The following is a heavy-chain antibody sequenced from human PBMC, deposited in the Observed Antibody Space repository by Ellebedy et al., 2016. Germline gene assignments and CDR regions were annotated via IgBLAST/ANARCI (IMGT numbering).Heavy chain of an antibody. CDR3: ARESYDILTGYCDDY. V-gene: IGHV3-11*04. CDR1: GFTFSDYY. D-gene: IGHD3-9*01. Sequence: GESLKISXAASGFTFSDYYMNWIRQAPGKGLEWVSYISSSSSTIYYADSVKGRFTVSRDNAKNSLYLQMNSLRDEDTAVYYCARESYDILTGYCDDYWGQGTLVTVSS. CDR2: ISSSSSTI. J-gene: IGHJ4*02.